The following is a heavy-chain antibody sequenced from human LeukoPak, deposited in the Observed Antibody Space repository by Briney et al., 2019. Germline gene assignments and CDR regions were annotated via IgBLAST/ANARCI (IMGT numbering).Heavy chain of an antibody. CDR1: GFTFINAW. CDR3: TTDASPYCADGVCYTGGNFDS. V-gene: IGHV3-15*01. CDR2: IKRKNEGGTT. J-gene: IGHJ4*02. D-gene: IGHD2-8*01. Sequence: GSLRPSCAASGFTFINAWMTWVRQAPGKGLQWVGRIKRKNEGGTTYYAVPVKGRFTISRDDSKNTLYLQMNSLKTEDTAVYYCTTDASPYCADGVCYTGGNFDSWGQGTLVAVSS.